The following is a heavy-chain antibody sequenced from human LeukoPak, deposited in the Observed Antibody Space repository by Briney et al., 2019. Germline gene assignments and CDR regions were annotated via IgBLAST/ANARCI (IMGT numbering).Heavy chain of an antibody. V-gene: IGHV3-7*01. CDR2: IKEHGSEN. CDR1: VYTFSRYW. D-gene: IGHD1-1*01. J-gene: IGHJ4*02. CDR3: AMQRYSDY. Sequence: GGSLRLSCAASVYTFSRYWIPWVRQAPGKGLEWVANIKEHGSENSYAESLKGRFTISRDNAKNSLYLQLNSLKAEDTAVDFWAMQRYSDYWGQGTLVTVSS.